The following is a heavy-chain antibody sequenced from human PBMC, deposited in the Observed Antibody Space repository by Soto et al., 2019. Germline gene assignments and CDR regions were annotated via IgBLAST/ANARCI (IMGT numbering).Heavy chain of an antibody. Sequence: SETLSLTCAVYGGSFSGYYWSWIRQPPGKGLEWIGEINHSGSTNYNPSLKSRVTISVDTSKNQFSLKLSSVTAADTAVYYRARGRTLRPLRAWYYYGTDVWGQGTTVTVSS. J-gene: IGHJ6*02. CDR3: ARGRTLRPLRAWYYYGTDV. V-gene: IGHV4-34*01. CDR2: INHSGST. D-gene: IGHD4-17*01. CDR1: GGSFSGYY.